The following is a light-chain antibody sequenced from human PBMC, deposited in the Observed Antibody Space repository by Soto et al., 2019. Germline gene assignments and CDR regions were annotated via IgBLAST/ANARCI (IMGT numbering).Light chain of an antibody. CDR3: QKRSSWPPWT. V-gene: IGKV3-11*01. CDR2: DVS. Sequence: EVVLTQFPATLSLSPGERATLSCRASQSISSYLAWYQQKPGQAPRLLIYDVSNRATGIPDRFSGSGSGTDFTLTISRLEPEDFAVYYCQKRSSWPPWTFGQGTKVDIK. CDR1: QSISSY. J-gene: IGKJ1*01.